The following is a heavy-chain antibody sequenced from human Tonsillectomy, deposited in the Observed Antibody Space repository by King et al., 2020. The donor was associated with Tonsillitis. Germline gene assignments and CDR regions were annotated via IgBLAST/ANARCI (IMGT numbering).Heavy chain of an antibody. CDR1: GFTFSSYA. CDR2: ISYDGSNK. Sequence: VQLVESGGGVVQPGRALRLSCAASGFTFSSYAMHWFRQAPGKGLEWVAVISYDGSNKYYADSVKGRFTISRDNSKNTLYLQMNSLRAEDTAVYYCASLGIAAAGSSFDYWGQGTLVTVSS. J-gene: IGHJ4*02. D-gene: IGHD6-13*01. V-gene: IGHV3-30-3*01. CDR3: ASLGIAAAGSSFDY.